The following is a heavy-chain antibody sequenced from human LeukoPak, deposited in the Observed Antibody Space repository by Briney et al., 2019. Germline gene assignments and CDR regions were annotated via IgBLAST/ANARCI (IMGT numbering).Heavy chain of an antibody. CDR1: SFSLSDYG. CDR2: ITMNSVR. V-gene: IGHV3-48*02. Sequence: GGSLRLSCSPSSFSLSDYGMSWVRQAPGQGLEWISYITMNSVRLYAESVKGRFTISRDNDNNSVYLQMNSLRDEDTAVYYCTRGRYQFLGPNDYWGQGSLVTVSS. D-gene: IGHD2-2*01. J-gene: IGHJ4*02. CDR3: TRGRYQFLGPNDY.